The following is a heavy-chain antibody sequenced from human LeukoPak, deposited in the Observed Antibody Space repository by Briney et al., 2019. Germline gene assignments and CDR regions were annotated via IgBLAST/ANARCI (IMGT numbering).Heavy chain of an antibody. D-gene: IGHD1-26*01. V-gene: IGHV3-21*01. CDR2: ISSSSSYI. J-gene: IGHJ4*02. Sequence: GGSLRLSCAASGFTFSSYTMNWVRQAPGKGLEWVSSISSSSSYIYYADSVKGRFTISRDNAKNSLNLQMNSLRAEDTAVYYCARDRVGGLGGMGYWGQGTLVTVSS. CDR1: GFTFSSYT. CDR3: ARDRVGGLGGMGY.